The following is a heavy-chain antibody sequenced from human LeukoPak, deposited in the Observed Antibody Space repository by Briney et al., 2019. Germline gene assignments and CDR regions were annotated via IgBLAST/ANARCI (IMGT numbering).Heavy chain of an antibody. Sequence: ASVKVSCKVSGYTLTELSMHWVRQAPGKGLECMGGFDPEDGETIYAQKFQGRVTMTEDTSTDTAYMELSSLRSEDTAVYYCATVFGRSVTTWYYYYMDVWGKGTTVTVSS. CDR1: GYTLTELS. J-gene: IGHJ6*03. CDR2: FDPEDGET. CDR3: ATVFGRSVTTWYYYYMDV. D-gene: IGHD4-11*01. V-gene: IGHV1-24*01.